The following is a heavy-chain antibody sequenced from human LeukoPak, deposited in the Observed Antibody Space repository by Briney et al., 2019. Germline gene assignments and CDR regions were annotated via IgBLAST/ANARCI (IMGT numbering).Heavy chain of an antibody. CDR2: ISGSGGST. J-gene: IGHJ4*02. V-gene: IGHV3-23*01. CDR1: GFTFSSYA. Sequence: GGSLRLSCAASGFTFSSYAMSWVRQAPGKGLEWVSAISGSGGSTYYADSVKGRFTISRDNSKNTLYLQMNSLKTEDTAVYYCATEFEGGEYYRRFDYWGQGTLVTVSS. CDR3: ATEFEGGEYYRRFDY. D-gene: IGHD1-14*01.